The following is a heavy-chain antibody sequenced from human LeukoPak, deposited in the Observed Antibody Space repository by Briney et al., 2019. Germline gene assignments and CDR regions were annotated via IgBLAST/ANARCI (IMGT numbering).Heavy chain of an antibody. V-gene: IGHV4-39*07. CDR2: IYYRGSN. D-gene: IGHD3-10*01. Sequence: SETLSLTCTVSGGSFSSSSYYWGWIRQPPGKGLEWIGSIYYRGSNYHNPSLKSRVTMSIDTSKNQFSLKLSSVTAADTAVYYCARRRRRDGSGLDYWGQGTLVTVSS. CDR3: ARRRRRDGSGLDY. CDR1: GGSFSSSSYY. J-gene: IGHJ4*02.